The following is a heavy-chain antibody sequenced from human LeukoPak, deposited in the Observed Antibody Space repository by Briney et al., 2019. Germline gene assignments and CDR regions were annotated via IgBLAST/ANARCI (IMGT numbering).Heavy chain of an antibody. D-gene: IGHD3-9*01. Sequence: ASGKVSCKASGYTFTSYAMHWVRQAPGQRLEWMGWINAGNGNTKYSQKFQGRVTITRDTSASTAYMELSSLRSEDTAVYYCARGGPYDILTGYPDAFDIWGQGTMVTVSS. CDR2: INAGNGNT. J-gene: IGHJ3*02. V-gene: IGHV1-3*01. CDR1: GYTFTSYA. CDR3: ARGGPYDILTGYPDAFDI.